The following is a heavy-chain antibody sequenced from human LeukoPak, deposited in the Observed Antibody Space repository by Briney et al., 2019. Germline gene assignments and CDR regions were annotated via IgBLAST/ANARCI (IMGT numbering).Heavy chain of an antibody. CDR2: ISGSGDNT. D-gene: IGHD2-2*01. V-gene: IGHV3-23*01. J-gene: IGHJ6*02. Sequence: GGSLRLSCAASGFTFSSYAMSWVRQAPGKGLEWVSGISGSGDNTYYADSVKGRFTISRDSSKNTLYLQMNSLRAEDTAVYYCARGYCSSTSCYGMDVWGQGTTVTVSS. CDR1: GFTFSSYA. CDR3: ARGYCSSTSCYGMDV.